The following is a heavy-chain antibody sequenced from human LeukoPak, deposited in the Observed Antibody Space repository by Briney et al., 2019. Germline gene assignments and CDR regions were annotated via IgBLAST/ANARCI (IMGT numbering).Heavy chain of an antibody. J-gene: IGHJ5*02. CDR1: GYTFLHYG. Sequence: GASVKVSFKASGYTFLHYGISWVRQAPGQGREWMGWINPNSGGTNYAQKFQGRVTMTRDTSISTAYMELSRLRSDDTAVYYCARAGEIAAAGTLYNWVDPWGQGTLVTVSS. CDR2: INPNSGGT. D-gene: IGHD6-13*01. CDR3: ARAGEIAAAGTLYNWVDP. V-gene: IGHV1-2*02.